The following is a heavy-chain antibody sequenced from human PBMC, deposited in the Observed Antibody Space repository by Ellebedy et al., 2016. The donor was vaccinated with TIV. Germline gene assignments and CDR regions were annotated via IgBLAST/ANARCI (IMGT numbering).Heavy chain of an antibody. CDR2: IYYSGST. J-gene: IGHJ4*02. D-gene: IGHD3-16*02. Sequence: SETLSLXCTVSGGSISSSSYYWGWIRQPPGKGLEWIGSIYYSGSTYYNPSLKSRVTISVDTSKNQFSLKLSSVTAADTAVYYCARGDDYVWGSYRFLLDYWGQGTLVTVSS. CDR1: GGSISSSSYY. V-gene: IGHV4-39*07. CDR3: ARGDDYVWGSYRFLLDY.